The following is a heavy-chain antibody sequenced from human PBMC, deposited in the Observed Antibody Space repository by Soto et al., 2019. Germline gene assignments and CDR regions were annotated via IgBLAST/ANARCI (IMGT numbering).Heavy chain of an antibody. CDR1: GFTFSSHG. J-gene: IGHJ6*02. V-gene: IGHV3-30*18. CDR2: ISYDGSNK. CDR3: AKAGGTWASMVWVPYYGMDV. Sequence: QVQLVESGGGVVQPGTSLRLSCVASGFTFSSHGMHWVRQAPGKGLEWVAVISYDGSNKYYADSVKGRFTISRDNSKKMVYRQMNRVRAEDTAVYYCAKAGGTWASMVWVPYYGMDVWGQGTTVTVSS. D-gene: IGHD2-8*01.